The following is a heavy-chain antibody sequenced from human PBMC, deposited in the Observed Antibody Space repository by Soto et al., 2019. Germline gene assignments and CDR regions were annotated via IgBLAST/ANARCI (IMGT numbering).Heavy chain of an antibody. Sequence: ASVKVSCKASGYTFTIYGISWVRQAPGQGLEWMGWISAYNGNTNYAQKLQGRVTMTTDTSTSTAYMELRSLRSDDTAVYYCATHGYCSGGSCYDWFDPWGQGTLVTVS. CDR3: ATHGYCSGGSCYDWFDP. CDR2: ISAYNGNT. V-gene: IGHV1-18*01. D-gene: IGHD2-15*01. J-gene: IGHJ5*02. CDR1: GYTFTIYG.